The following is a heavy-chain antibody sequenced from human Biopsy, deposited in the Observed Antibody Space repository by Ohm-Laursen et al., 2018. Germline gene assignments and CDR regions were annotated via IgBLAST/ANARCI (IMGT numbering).Heavy chain of an antibody. CDR3: ARDSGILNYGNFKYYHYYGMDV. J-gene: IGHJ6*02. Sequence: SETQSLTWCVSGDSVTKYYWSWIRQPPGKGLEWIGHIYYSVMTNYNPSLQSRVSISVDTSRNQVSLTLRSVTAADTAVYYCARDSGILNYGNFKYYHYYGMDVWGQGTKVTVSS. CDR1: GDSVTKYY. D-gene: IGHD4-11*01. V-gene: IGHV4-59*02. CDR2: IYYSVMT.